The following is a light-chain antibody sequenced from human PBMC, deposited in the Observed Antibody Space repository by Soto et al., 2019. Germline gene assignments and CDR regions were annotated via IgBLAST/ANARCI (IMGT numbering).Light chain of an antibody. Sequence: QLVLTQSPSASASLGALVKLTCTLSSGHSSYAIAWHQQQPEKGPRYLMKLNSDGSHSKGDGIPDRFSGSSSGAERYLTISSLQSEDEADYYCQTWGTGPAVFGGGTQLTVL. V-gene: IGLV4-69*01. CDR1: SGHSSYA. CDR3: QTWGTGPAV. CDR2: LNSDGSH. J-gene: IGLJ7*01.